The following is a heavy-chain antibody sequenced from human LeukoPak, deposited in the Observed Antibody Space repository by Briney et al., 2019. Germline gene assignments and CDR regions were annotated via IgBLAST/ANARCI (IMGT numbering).Heavy chain of an antibody. CDR3: ARAAYSDFPDY. CDR1: GFTFSSYW. D-gene: IGHD4-11*01. V-gene: IGHV3-74*01. CDR2: INSDGSAT. Sequence: PGGSLRLSCAASGFTFSSYWMHWVRQAPGKGLVWVSHINSDGSATYADSVKGRFTIFRDNAKNTVYLQMNRLRAEDTAVYYCARAAYSDFPDYWGQGTLVTVPS. J-gene: IGHJ4*02.